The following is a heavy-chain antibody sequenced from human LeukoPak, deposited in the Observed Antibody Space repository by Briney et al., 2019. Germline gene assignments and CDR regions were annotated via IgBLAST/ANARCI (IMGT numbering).Heavy chain of an antibody. V-gene: IGHV3-21*01. CDR2: ISNSSSYI. Sequence: GGSLRLSCAASGFTFSSYAMSWVRQAPGKGLEWVSSISNSSSYIYYADSVKGRFTISRDNAKNSLYLQMNSLRAEDTAVYYCASMSAISIGYYMDVWGKGTTVTVSS. J-gene: IGHJ6*03. CDR3: ASMSAISIGYYMDV. CDR1: GFTFSSYA. D-gene: IGHD3-3*01.